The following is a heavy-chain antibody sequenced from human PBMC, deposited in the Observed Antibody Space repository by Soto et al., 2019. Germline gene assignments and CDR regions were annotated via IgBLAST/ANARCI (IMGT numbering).Heavy chain of an antibody. CDR3: ARAPYRGTNSRGAFNL. D-gene: IGHD2-8*01. CDR1: GGSISSSDYY. J-gene: IGHJ3*01. CDR2: IYYTGST. Sequence: QVQLQESGPGLVKPSQTLSLTCTVSGGSISSSDYYWTWSRQSPGRGLEWIGYIYYTGSTYYNPSLNSRLTIEVDTSKSQFSLKLNSMTAADTAVYYCARAPYRGTNSRGAFNLWGLGTMVTVSS. V-gene: IGHV4-30-4*01.